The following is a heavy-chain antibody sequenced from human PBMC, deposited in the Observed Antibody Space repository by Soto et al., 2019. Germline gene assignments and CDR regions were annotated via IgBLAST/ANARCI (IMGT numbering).Heavy chain of an antibody. CDR1: GYSFTSYW. CDR3: ARRGYCSGGSCYEDYYGMDV. D-gene: IGHD2-15*01. CDR2: IYPGDSDT. J-gene: IGHJ6*02. V-gene: IGHV5-51*01. Sequence: GESLKISCKGSGYSFTSYWIGWVRQMPGKGLEWMGIIYPGDSDTRYSPSFQGQVTISADKSISTAYLQWSSLKASDTAMYYCARRGYCSGGSCYEDYYGMDVWGQGTTVTVS.